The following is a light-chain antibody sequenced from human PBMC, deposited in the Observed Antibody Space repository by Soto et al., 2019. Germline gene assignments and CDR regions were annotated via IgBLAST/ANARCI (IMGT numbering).Light chain of an antibody. CDR3: SSYTSSSTLGV. V-gene: IGLV2-14*01. Sequence: QSALTQPASVSGSPGQSITISCTGTSSDVGCYNYVSWYQQHPGKAPKLMIYDVSNRPSGVSNRFSGSKSGNTASLTISGLPAEDEADYYCSSYTSSSTLGVFGGGTKVTVL. CDR1: SSDVGCYNY. CDR2: DVS. J-gene: IGLJ2*01.